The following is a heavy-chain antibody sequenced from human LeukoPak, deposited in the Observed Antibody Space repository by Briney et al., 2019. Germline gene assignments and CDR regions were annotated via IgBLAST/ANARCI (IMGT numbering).Heavy chain of an antibody. J-gene: IGHJ3*02. V-gene: IGHV4-61*02. CDR1: GGSMSSGNYH. Sequence: NSSETLSLTCTVSGGSMSSGNYHWTWIRQPAGKGLEWIGRIFNGRSTNYNPSLKSRATISQDTSKNQFSLDLTSVTAADTAVYYCAIRNFGNGFHIWGRGTLVTVSS. CDR2: IFNGRST. CDR3: AIRNFGNGFHI. D-gene: IGHD3-9*01.